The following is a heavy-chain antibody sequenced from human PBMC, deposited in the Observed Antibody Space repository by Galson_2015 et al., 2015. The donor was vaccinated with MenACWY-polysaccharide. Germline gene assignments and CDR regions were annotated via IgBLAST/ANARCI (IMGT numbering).Heavy chain of an antibody. CDR2: IRSNTYNYAT. V-gene: IGHV3-73*01. CDR3: YFGPDIAGWMDV. CDR1: GFSFSTSA. J-gene: IGHJ6*04. D-gene: IGHD3/OR15-3a*01. Sequence: SLRLSCAASGFSFSTSAMHWVRQASGKGLEWVGRIRSNTYNYATAYTASVNGRFTIPRDDSKNTPYLQMNSLETEDTAVYYCYFGPDIAGWMDVWGKGTTVTCSS.